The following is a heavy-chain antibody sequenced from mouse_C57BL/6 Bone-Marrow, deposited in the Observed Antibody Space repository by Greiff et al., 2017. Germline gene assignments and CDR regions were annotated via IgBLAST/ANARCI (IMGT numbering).Heavy chain of an antibody. V-gene: IGHV1-64*01. CDR2: IHPNSGST. D-gene: IGHD1-1*01. J-gene: IGHJ1*03. CDR1: GYTFTSYW. Sequence: VQLQQPGAELVKPGASVKLSCKASGYTFTSYWMHWVKQRPGRGLEWIGMIHPNSGSTNYNEKFKSKATLTVDKSSSTAYMQLSSLTSEDSAVYYCARSSSSVYWYFDVWGTGTTVTVSS. CDR3: ARSSSSVYWYFDV.